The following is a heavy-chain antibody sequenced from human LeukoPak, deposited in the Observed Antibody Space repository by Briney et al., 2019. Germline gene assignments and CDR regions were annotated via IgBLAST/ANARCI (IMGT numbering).Heavy chain of an antibody. CDR2: IYSGGST. Sequence: GGSLRLSCAAAGLTVSSNYMSWVRMAPGKGLEWVSVIYSGGSTYYADSVKGRFTISRDNSKNTVYLQLNSLRAEDTAVYYCARDAVSTDGWAEYFQDWGQGTLVTVSS. CDR3: ARDAVSTDGWAEYFQD. J-gene: IGHJ1*01. V-gene: IGHV3-66*01. CDR1: GLTVSSNY. D-gene: IGHD5-24*01.